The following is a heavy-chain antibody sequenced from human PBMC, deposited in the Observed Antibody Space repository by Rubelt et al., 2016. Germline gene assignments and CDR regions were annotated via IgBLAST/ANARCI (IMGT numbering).Heavy chain of an antibody. CDR3: ASYTPGYRSFEN. V-gene: IGHV3-73*01. D-gene: IGHD5-18*01. Sequence: GLEWVGRIRSKVNSYATAYAASVKDRFTISRDNAKNSLYLEMNSLRAEDTAVYYCASYTPGYRSFENWGQGTLVTVSS. J-gene: IGHJ4*02. CDR2: IRSKVNSYAT.